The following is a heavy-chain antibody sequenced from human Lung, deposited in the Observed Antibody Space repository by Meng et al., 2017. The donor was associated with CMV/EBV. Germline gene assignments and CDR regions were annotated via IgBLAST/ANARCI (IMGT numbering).Heavy chain of an antibody. Sequence: QVQLQESGPGLVKPFQTLSPPFTVSGGSITNRAFYWSWIRQPAGKKLEWIGRLYTTGTTNYNPSFESRATISLDTSKNQFSLRLASLTAADTAVYYCARGPYSTGWYDFWGHGTMVTVYS. V-gene: IGHV4-61*02. CDR3: ARGPYSTGWYDF. D-gene: IGHD6-19*01. J-gene: IGHJ5*01. CDR1: GGSITNRAFY. CDR2: LYTTGTT.